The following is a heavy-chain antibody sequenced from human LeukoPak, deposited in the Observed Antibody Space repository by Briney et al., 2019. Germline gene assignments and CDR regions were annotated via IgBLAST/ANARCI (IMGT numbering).Heavy chain of an antibody. Sequence: GASVKVSCKASGGTFSSYTISWVRRAPGQGLEWMGRIIPILGIANYAQKFQGRVTITADKSTGTAYMELSSLRSEDTAVYYCARDGCSSTSCYMPWGQGTLVTVSS. CDR2: IIPILGIA. J-gene: IGHJ5*02. CDR1: GGTFSSYT. V-gene: IGHV1-69*04. D-gene: IGHD2-2*01. CDR3: ARDGCSSTSCYMP.